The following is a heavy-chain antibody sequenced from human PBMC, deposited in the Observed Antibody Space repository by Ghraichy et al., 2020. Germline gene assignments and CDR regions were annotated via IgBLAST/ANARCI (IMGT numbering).Heavy chain of an antibody. CDR2: IYYSGST. Sequence: SETLSLTCTVSGGSISSYYWSWIRQPPGKGLEWIGYIYYSGSTNYNPSLKSRVTISVDTSKNQFSLKLSSVTAADTAVYYCARSRAHGSGSYYFDYWGQGTLVTVSS. CDR3: ARSRAHGSGSYYFDY. D-gene: IGHD3-10*01. CDR1: GGSISSYY. J-gene: IGHJ4*02. V-gene: IGHV4-59*01.